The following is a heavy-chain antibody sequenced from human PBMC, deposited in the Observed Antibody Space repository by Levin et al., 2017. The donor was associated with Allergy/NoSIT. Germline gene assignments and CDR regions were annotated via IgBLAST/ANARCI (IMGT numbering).Heavy chain of an antibody. CDR2: IYSGGSA. CDR1: GFTVSSNY. V-gene: IGHV3-53*01. CDR3: VREGPIHGTYYFDS. Sequence: GGSLRLSCAASGFTVSSNYMSWVRQAPGKGLEWVSIIYSGGSAFYADSAKGRFTISRDNSKNTLYLQMNTLRAEDTAVYYCVREGPIHGTYYFDSWGQGTLVTVSS. D-gene: IGHD5-24*01. J-gene: IGHJ4*02.